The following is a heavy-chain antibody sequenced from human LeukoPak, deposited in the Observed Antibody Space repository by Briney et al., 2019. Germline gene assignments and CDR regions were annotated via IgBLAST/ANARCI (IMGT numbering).Heavy chain of an antibody. D-gene: IGHD1-26*01. CDR2: ISNSGGIT. CDR3: AKVGSGVGATSWFDP. J-gene: IGHJ5*02. Sequence: GGSLRLSCEASGLTFDIYSMSWVRQAPGKGLEWVADISNSGGITMYADSVKGRFTISRDNSKNTVYLQMNSLRAKDTAVYYCAKVGSGVGATSWFDPWGQGTLVTVSS. CDR1: GLTFDIYS. V-gene: IGHV3-23*01.